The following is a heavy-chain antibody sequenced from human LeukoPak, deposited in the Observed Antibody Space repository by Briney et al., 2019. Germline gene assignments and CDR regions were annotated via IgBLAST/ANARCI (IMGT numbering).Heavy chain of an antibody. V-gene: IGHV3-7*01. J-gene: IGHJ4*02. Sequence: GGSLRLSCAASGFIFSSYAMSWVRQAPGKGLEWVANIKPDGSQTYYGDSVKGRFSISRDNAKKLLFLQMNSLRAEDTAVYYCVRDGPAFLDFDYWGQGTLVTVSS. CDR3: VRDGPAFLDFDY. CDR1: GFIFSSYA. D-gene: IGHD2-2*01. CDR2: IKPDGSQT.